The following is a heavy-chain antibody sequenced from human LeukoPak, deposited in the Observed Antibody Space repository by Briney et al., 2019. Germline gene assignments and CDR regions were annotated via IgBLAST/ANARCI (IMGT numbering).Heavy chain of an antibody. CDR1: GGSISSGSYY. D-gene: IGHD5-18*01. Sequence: SETLSLTCTVSGGSISSGSYYWSWIRQPAGKGLEWIGRIYTSGSTNYNPSLESRVTISVDTSKNQFSLRLSSVTAADTALYYCARDAGYSYGYSFYYFDYWGQGTLVTVSS. V-gene: IGHV4-61*02. CDR2: IYTSGST. J-gene: IGHJ4*02. CDR3: ARDAGYSYGYSFYYFDY.